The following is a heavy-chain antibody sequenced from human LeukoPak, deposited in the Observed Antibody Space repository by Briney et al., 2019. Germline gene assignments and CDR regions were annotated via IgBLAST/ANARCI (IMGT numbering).Heavy chain of an antibody. CDR3: ARGARNWFDP. Sequence: ASVKVSCKASGYTFTSYGISWVRQAPGQGLEWMGWTNPNSGGTNYAQKFQGRVTMTRDTSISTAYMELSRLRSDDTAVYYCARGARNWFDPWGQGTLVTVSS. J-gene: IGHJ5*02. CDR2: TNPNSGGT. CDR1: GYTFTSYG. V-gene: IGHV1-2*02.